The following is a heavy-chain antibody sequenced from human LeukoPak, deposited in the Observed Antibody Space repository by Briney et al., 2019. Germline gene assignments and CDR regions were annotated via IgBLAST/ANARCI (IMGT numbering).Heavy chain of an antibody. CDR1: GFTFSSYW. CDR2: INSDGSST. J-gene: IGHJ3*02. V-gene: IGHV3-74*01. Sequence: GGSLRLSCAASGFTFSSYWMHWVRQAPGKGLVWVSRINSDGSSTSYADSVKGRFTISRDNAKNALYLQMNSLRAEDTAVYYCARDRRRGAFDIWGQGTMVTVSS. CDR3: ARDRRRGAFDI.